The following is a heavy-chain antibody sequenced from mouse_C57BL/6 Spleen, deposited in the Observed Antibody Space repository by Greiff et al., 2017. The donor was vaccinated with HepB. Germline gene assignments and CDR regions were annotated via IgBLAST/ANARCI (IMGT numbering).Heavy chain of an antibody. CDR3: TRSRPDYYGSSSYYFDY. D-gene: IGHD1-1*01. CDR2: IDPETGGT. V-gene: IGHV1-15*01. CDR1: GYTFTDYE. Sequence: QVQLKESGAELVRPGASVTLSCKASGYTFTDYEMHWVKQTPVHGLEWIGAIDPETGGTAYNQKFKGKAILTADKSSSTAYMELRSLTSEDSAVYYCTRSRPDYYGSSSYYFDYWGQGTTLTVSS. J-gene: IGHJ2*01.